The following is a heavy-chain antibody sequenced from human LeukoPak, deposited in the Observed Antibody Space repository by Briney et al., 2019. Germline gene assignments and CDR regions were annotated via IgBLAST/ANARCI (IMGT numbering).Heavy chain of an antibody. CDR1: GFNFIDYS. CDR3: ARDHRYAFDN. J-gene: IGHJ4*01. V-gene: IGHV3-48*01. CDR2: IGISSGNT. D-gene: IGHD5-12*01. Sequence: GGSLRLSCAASGFNFIDYSMNWVRQAPGKGLEWISYIGISSGNTKYADSVKGRFTISRDKARNSLYLQMNSLRVGDTAVYYCARDHRYAFDNWGHGTLVTVSS.